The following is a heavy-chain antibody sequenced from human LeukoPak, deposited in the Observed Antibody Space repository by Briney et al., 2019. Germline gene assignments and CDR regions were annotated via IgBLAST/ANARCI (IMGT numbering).Heavy chain of an antibody. CDR3: ARDFVDTAMGGNWFDP. CDR2: IYYSGST. J-gene: IGHJ5*02. D-gene: IGHD5-18*01. Sequence: PSETLSPTCTVSGGSISSSSYYWGWIRQPPGKGLEWIGSIYYSGSTYYNPSLKSRVTISVDTSKNQFSLKLSSVTAADTAVYYCARDFVDTAMGGNWFDPWGQGTLVTVSS. CDR1: GGSISSSSYY. V-gene: IGHV4-39*07.